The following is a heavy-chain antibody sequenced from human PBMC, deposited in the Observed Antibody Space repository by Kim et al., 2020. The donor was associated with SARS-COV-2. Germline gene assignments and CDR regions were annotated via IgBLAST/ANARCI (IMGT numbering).Heavy chain of an antibody. CDR3: ARHVVAARCFDY. J-gene: IGHJ4*02. CDR2: IYYSGST. D-gene: IGHD6-6*01. V-gene: IGHV4-39*01. CDR1: GGSISSSSYY. Sequence: SETLSLTCTVSGGSISSSSYYWGWIRQPPGKWLEWIGRIYYSGSTYYNPSLKSRVTISVDTSKNQFSLKLSSVTAADTAVYYCARHVVAARCFDYWGQGTLVTVSS.